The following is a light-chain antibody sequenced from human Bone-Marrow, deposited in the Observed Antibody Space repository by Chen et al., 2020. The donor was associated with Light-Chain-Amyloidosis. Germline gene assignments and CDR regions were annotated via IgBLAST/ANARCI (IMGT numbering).Light chain of an antibody. CDR1: SSDIGNYDF. Sequence: QSALTQPASVSGSPGQSITISCTGSSSDIGNYDFVSWFQQYPGKAPQLLIYGVSKRPSGVSTRFSGSKSGNTASLTISGLQAEDETDYYFCSYAGNTTVIFGGGTKLTVL. J-gene: IGLJ2*01. CDR3: CSYAGNTTVI. CDR2: GVS. V-gene: IGLV2-23*02.